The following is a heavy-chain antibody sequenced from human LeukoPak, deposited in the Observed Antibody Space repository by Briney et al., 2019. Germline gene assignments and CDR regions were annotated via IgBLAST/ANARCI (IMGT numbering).Heavy chain of an antibody. CDR3: AKNPYEYYFDY. J-gene: IGHJ4*02. Sequence: ASVKVSCKASGYTLTDYYIHWVRLAPGQGLEWMGWINPSSGDTNYAQKFQGRVTMTRDTSTSTAYMELSRLRSDDTAVYYCAKNPYEYYFDYWGQGTLVTVSS. V-gene: IGHV1-2*02. CDR2: INPSSGDT. D-gene: IGHD5-12*01. CDR1: GYTLTDYY.